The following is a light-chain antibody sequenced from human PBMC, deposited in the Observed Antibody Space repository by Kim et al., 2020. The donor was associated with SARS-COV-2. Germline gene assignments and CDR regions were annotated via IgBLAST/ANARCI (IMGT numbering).Light chain of an antibody. J-gene: IGKJ4*01. CDR2: WAS. V-gene: IGKV4-1*01. CDR3: QQCYSSPVT. CDR1: QSVLYSSNNKNY. Sequence: DIVMTQSTDSLAVSLGERATINCKSSQSVLYSSNNKNYLAWYQQKPGEPPKLLIYWASIRESGVPDRFSGSGSGTDFTLTISSLQAEDVAVYYCQQCYSSPVTFGGGTKVEI.